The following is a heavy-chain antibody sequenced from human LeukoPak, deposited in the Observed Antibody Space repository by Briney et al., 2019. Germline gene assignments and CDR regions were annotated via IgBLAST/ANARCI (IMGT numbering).Heavy chain of an antibody. CDR3: ARALGEAVAGTYLDY. D-gene: IGHD6-19*01. CDR2: IYYSGST. V-gene: IGHV4-39*01. J-gene: IGHJ4*02. CDR1: GVSISSSSYY. Sequence: SETLSLTCTVSGVSISSSSYYWGWLRQPPGKGLEWIGSIYYSGSTYYNPSLKSRVTISVDTSKNQFSLKLSSVTAADTAVYYCARALGEAVAGTYLDYWGQGTLVTVSS.